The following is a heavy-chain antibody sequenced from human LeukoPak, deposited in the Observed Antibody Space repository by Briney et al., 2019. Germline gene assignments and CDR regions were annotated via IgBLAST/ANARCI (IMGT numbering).Heavy chain of an antibody. Sequence: PGGPLSLSCAASGFSFSTYAMNWVRRAPGKGLEWVSTIGASGADTFYADSVKGRFTISRDNSKNTLYLQMNNLRAEDTAIYYCAKDGIVVIERVPARLDYWARESWSPSP. V-gene: IGHV3-23*01. CDR2: IGASGADT. D-gene: IGHD3-22*01. CDR3: AKDGIVVIERVPARLDY. J-gene: IGHJ4*02. CDR1: GFSFSTYA.